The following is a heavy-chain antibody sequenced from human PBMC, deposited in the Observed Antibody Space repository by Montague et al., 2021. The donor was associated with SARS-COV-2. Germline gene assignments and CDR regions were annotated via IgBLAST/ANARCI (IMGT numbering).Heavy chain of an antibody. CDR1: GDSSGREH. V-gene: IGHV4-59*08. CDR3: ARLGLRYFDWLLLGEGYFDY. Sequence: SETLSLTCTGDGDSSGREHRSRTEEHPGKGQEPKGYVCYSGRAKYNPSLKSRVTISVDTSKNQFSLKLSSVTAADTAVYYCARLGLRYFDWLLLGEGYFDYWGQGTLVTVSS. J-gene: IGHJ4*02. D-gene: IGHD3-9*01. CDR2: VCYSGRA.